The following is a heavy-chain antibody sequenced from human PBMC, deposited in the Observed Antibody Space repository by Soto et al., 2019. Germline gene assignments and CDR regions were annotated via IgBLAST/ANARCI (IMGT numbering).Heavy chain of an antibody. CDR2: INPAGTIT. J-gene: IGHJ5*02. CDR1: GFPFSHYW. CDR3: ISDTFGLRDT. D-gene: IGHD3-16*01. V-gene: IGHV3-74*01. Sequence: MQMVESGGGSVQPGGSLRLSCAASGFPFSHYWMHWVRQTPGKGLVWVSRINPAGTITNYADSVEGRFTISRDNADSALFLQMNSLSAEDTAIYYCISDTFGLRDTWGQGPLVTVSS.